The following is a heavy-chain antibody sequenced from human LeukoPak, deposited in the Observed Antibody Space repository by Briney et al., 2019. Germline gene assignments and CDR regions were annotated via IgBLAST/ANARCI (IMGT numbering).Heavy chain of an antibody. J-gene: IGHJ5*02. V-gene: IGHV3-11*01. CDR1: GFTFSDYY. CDR3: ARDPPDYDYATSGGFDP. D-gene: IGHD3-16*01. CDR2: ISSSGSTI. Sequence: GGSLRLSCAASGFTFSDYYMSWIRQAPGKGLEWVSYISSSGSTIYYADSVKGRFTISRDNAKNSLYLQMNSLRAEDTAVYYCARDPPDYDYATSGGFDPWGQGTLVTVSS.